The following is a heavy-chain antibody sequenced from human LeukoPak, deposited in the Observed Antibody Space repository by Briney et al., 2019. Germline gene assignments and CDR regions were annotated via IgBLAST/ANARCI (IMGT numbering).Heavy chain of an antibody. CDR3: ARAPSSSGYAFWYFDL. J-gene: IGHJ2*01. V-gene: IGHV6-1*01. CDR2: TYYRSKWYN. D-gene: IGHD3-22*01. CDR1: GDSVSSNSAA. Sequence: SQTLSLTCAISGDSVSSNSAAWNWIRQSPPRGLEWLGRTYYRSKWYNDYAVSVKSRITINTDTSKNQFSLQLNSVTPEDTAVYYCARAPSSSGYAFWYFDLWGRGTLVTVSS.